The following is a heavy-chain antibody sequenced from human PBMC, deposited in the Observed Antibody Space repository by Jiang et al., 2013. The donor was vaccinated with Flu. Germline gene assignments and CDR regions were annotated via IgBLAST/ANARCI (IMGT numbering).Heavy chain of an antibody. Sequence: SLTCAVYGASFSAYYCSWIRQSPGKGLEWIGEINHSGSTNYNPSLTSRVSISVDTSKNQFSLKVSSVTAADTAVYYCAGRRGAYDSSGYYFDFWGQGTPVAVSS. CDR1: GASFSAYY. D-gene: IGHD3-22*01. V-gene: IGHV4-34*01. CDR2: INHSGST. CDR3: AGRRGAYDSSGYYFDF. J-gene: IGHJ4*02.